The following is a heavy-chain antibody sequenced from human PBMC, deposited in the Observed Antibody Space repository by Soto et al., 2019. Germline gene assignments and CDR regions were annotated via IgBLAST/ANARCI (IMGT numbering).Heavy chain of an antibody. Sequence: GEDVRLSCAASGFTFSDHFMDWFRQAPGKGLEWVGRAKTGPFGYATQYAASVNGRFTVSRDDSENSFYLLMNSLKVDDTAVYHCASPKSAGDALRDRYFDFCGRGTLVTVS. J-gene: IGHJ2*01. CDR1: GFTFSDHF. CDR3: ASPKSAGDALRDRYFDF. D-gene: IGHD6-13*01. CDR2: AKTGPFGYAT. V-gene: IGHV3-72*01.